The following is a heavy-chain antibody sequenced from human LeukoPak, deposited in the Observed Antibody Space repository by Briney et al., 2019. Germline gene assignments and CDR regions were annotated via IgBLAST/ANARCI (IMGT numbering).Heavy chain of an antibody. CDR2: INYRGNI. J-gene: IGHJ3*02. CDR3: VRASVESGGAFDI. Sequence: PSQTLSLTCTVSGGSISSGDYYWSWIRQPPGKGLEWIGYINYRGNIYYNPTLKSRVIISVDTSENQFSLELSSVTAADTAVYYCVRASVESGGAFDIWGQGTMVTVSS. V-gene: IGHV4-30-4*01. CDR1: GGSISSGDYY. D-gene: IGHD2-15*01.